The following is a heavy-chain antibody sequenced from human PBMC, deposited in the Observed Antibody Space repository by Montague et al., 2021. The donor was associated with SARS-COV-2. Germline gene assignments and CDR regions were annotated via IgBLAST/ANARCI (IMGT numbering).Heavy chain of an antibody. D-gene: IGHD4-17*01. J-gene: IGHJ5*02. CDR1: GFTFSSYS. V-gene: IGHV3-21*01. Sequence: SLRLSCAASGFTFSSYSMNWVRQAPGKGLEWVSSISSSSSYIYYADSVKGRFTISRDSAKNSLYLQMNSLRAEDTAVYYCARDHDYGDYSVGWFDPWGQGTLVTVSS. CDR3: ARDHDYGDYSVGWFDP. CDR2: ISSSSSYI.